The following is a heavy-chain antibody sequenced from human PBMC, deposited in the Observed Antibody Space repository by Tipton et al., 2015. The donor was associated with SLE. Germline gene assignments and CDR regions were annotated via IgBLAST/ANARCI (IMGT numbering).Heavy chain of an antibody. CDR2: IYYSGST. Sequence: TLSLTCTVSGGSISSYYWSWIRQPPGKGLEWIGYIYYSGSTIHNPSLKSRVTMSVDTSKNQFSLKLSSVTAADTAVYYCASGRYSYGYETPNWFDPWGQGTLVTVSS. D-gene: IGHD5-18*01. V-gene: IGHV4-59*08. J-gene: IGHJ5*02. CDR1: GGSISSYY. CDR3: ASGRYSYGYETPNWFDP.